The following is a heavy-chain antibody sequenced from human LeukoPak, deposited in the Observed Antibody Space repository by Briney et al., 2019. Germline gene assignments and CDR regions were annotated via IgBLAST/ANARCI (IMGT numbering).Heavy chain of an antibody. Sequence: SVKVSCKASGGTFSSYAISWVRQAPGQGLEWIGRIIPIFGTANYAQKFQGRVTITADESTSTAYMELSSLRSEDTAVYYCARYRYDYGDYLFDYWGQGTLVTVSS. CDR3: ARYRYDYGDYLFDY. CDR2: IIPIFGTA. V-gene: IGHV1-69*15. CDR1: GGTFSSYA. J-gene: IGHJ4*02. D-gene: IGHD4-17*01.